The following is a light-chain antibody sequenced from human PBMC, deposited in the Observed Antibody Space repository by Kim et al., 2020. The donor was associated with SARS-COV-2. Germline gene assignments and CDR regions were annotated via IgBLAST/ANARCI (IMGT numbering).Light chain of an antibody. Sequence: SSELTQDPAVSVPLGQSVRITCQGDSLRSYYASWYQQKPGQAAVLVIYSKNSRHSGNPDRFSGSSSGTTASLTITGAQAEDEADYYCNSRDSSGTHWVFG. CDR2: SKN. V-gene: IGLV3-19*01. CDR3: NSRDSSGTHWV. J-gene: IGLJ3*02. CDR1: SLRSYY.